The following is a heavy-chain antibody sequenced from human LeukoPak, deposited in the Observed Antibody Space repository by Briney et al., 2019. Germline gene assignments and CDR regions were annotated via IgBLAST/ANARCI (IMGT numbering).Heavy chain of an antibody. Sequence: GASVKVSCKSSGYNFNTCSNAWLRQAPGQGLEWMGWINANNGKTHYAQKFHDRVTMTTDTSTNTAYLELRGLKSDDTAMYYCSRDSTFGSVVGFNLWGQGTLVTVSS. J-gene: IGHJ5*02. V-gene: IGHV1-18*01. CDR3: SRDSTFGSVVGFNL. CDR2: INANNGKT. CDR1: GYNFNTCS. D-gene: IGHD3-16*02.